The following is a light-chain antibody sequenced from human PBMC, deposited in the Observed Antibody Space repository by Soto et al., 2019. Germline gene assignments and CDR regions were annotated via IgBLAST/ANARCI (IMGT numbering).Light chain of an antibody. Sequence: EIVMTQAPATLSVSPFEIGTLSCRASQSVSSNLAWYQQKPGQAPRLLIFGATTRASGIPARFSGSGSGTEFTLTISSLQSEDFAVYYCQQSETFGQGTKVDIK. J-gene: IGKJ1*01. CDR3: QQSET. CDR2: GAT. CDR1: QSVSSN. V-gene: IGKV3-15*01.